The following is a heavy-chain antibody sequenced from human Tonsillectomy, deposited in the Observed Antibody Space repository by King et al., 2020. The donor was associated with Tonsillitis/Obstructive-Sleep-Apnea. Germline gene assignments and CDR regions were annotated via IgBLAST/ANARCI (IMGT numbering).Heavy chain of an antibody. CDR2: IYYSGST. V-gene: IGHV4-59*01. J-gene: IGHJ6*03. D-gene: IGHD3-10*01. Sequence: LQLQESGPGLVKPSETLSLTCTVSGGSISSYYWSWIRQPPGKGLEWIGYIYYSGSTNYNPSLKSRVTISVDTSKNQFSLKVSSVTAADTAVYYCARFGGDYYYMDVWGKGTTVTVSS. CDR3: ARFGGDYYYMDV. CDR1: GGSISSYY.